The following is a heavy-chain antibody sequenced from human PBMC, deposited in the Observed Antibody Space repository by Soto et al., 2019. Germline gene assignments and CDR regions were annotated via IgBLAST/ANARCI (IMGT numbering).Heavy chain of an antibody. CDR3: ARSWVTGKGGMDV. CDR1: GYTFTSYG. D-gene: IGHD3-16*01. CDR2: INGYTGNT. Sequence: QVQLVQSGAEVKKPGASVKVSCKTSGYTFTSYGLSWVRQAPGQGLEWMGWINGYTGNTNYAQKFQGRVTMTTDTSTNTAYLDLWNLISDDTAVYYCARSWVTGKGGMDVWGQGTTVTVSS. J-gene: IGHJ6*02. V-gene: IGHV1-18*01.